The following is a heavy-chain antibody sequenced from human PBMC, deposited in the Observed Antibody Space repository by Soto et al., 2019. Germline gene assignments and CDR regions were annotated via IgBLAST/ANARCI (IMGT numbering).Heavy chain of an antibody. Sequence: QVQLVESGGGVVQPGRSLRLSCAASGFTFSSYGMHWVRQAPGKGLEWVAVIWYDGSNKYYADSVKGRFTISRDNSKNTLYLQMNSLRAEDTAVYYCARDTYDILTDYYPYYYMDVWGKGTTVTVSS. CDR3: ARDTYDILTDYYPYYYMDV. CDR2: IWYDGSNK. CDR1: GFTFSSYG. V-gene: IGHV3-33*01. D-gene: IGHD3-9*01. J-gene: IGHJ6*03.